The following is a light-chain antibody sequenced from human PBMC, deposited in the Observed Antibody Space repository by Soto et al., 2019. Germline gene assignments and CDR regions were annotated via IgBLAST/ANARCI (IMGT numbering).Light chain of an antibody. J-gene: IGLJ3*02. CDR2: TTN. V-gene: IGLV7-43*01. CDR3: LLYYGGAQLV. CDR1: TGAVTSGNY. Sequence: QAVVTQEPSLTVSPGGTVTLTCACSTGAVTSGNYPSWFQQKPGQTPRILIYTTNKKHSWTPARFSGSLLGDKAALTLSGAQPEDEAEYYCLLYYGGAQLVFGGGTKLTVL.